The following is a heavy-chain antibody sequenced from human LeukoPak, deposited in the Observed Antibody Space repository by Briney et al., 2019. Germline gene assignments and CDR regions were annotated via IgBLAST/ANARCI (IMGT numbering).Heavy chain of an antibody. Sequence: GGSLRLSCAASGFTFSTYWMTWVRQAPGKGLEWVANIKQDGSEKYYVASVKGRFTISRDNSKNTLYLQMNSLRAEDTAVYYCARDYYQGPADPDAFDIWGQGTMVTVSS. CDR3: ARDYYQGPADPDAFDI. J-gene: IGHJ3*02. CDR2: IKQDGSEK. D-gene: IGHD2-2*01. CDR1: GFTFSTYW. V-gene: IGHV3-7*01.